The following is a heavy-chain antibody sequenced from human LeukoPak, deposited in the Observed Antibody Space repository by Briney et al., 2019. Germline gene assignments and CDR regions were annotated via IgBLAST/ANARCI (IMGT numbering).Heavy chain of an antibody. CDR3: ARGSGRMGPS. D-gene: IGHD3-3*01. Sequence: SETLSLTCAVYGGSFSGYYWSWIRQPPGKGLEWIGEINHSGSTNYNPSLKSRVTISVDTSKNQFSLKLSSVTAADTAVYYCARGSGRMGPSWGQGTLVTVSS. J-gene: IGHJ5*02. CDR1: GGSFSGYY. V-gene: IGHV4-34*01. CDR2: INHSGST.